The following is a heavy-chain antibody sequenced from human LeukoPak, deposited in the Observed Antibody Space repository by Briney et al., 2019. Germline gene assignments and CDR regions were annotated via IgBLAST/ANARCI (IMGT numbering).Heavy chain of an antibody. V-gene: IGHV3-23*01. CDR1: GFTFSNYD. D-gene: IGHD7-27*01. J-gene: IGHJ4*02. CDR2: ISGSGVNT. Sequence: GASLRLSCAASGFTFSNYDMTWVRQAPGKALELVSAISGSGVNTYYENSVKGRFTMSRDNSKNTLYLQMTSLRAEDTAVYYCARGGLTGHFDYWGQGTLVTVSS. CDR3: ARGGLTGHFDY.